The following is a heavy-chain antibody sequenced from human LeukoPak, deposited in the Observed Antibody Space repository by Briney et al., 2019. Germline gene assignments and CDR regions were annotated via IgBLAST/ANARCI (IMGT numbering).Heavy chain of an antibody. V-gene: IGHV3-23*01. CDR1: GFTFRSNA. Sequence: GGSLRLSCAASGFTFRSNAMSWVRQAPGKGLEWVSAISGRDGSTYYADSVKGRFTISRDDSKNTLYLQMNSLRAEDTAVYYCAKKGVREFDYWGQGLLVTVSS. J-gene: IGHJ4*02. D-gene: IGHD2-8*01. CDR3: AKKGVREFDY. CDR2: ISGRDGST.